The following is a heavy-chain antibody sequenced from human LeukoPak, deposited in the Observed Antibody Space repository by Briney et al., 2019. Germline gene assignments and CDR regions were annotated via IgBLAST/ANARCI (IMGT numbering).Heavy chain of an antibody. D-gene: IGHD6-13*01. CDR2: VDPEGGET. J-gene: IGHJ4*02. V-gene: IGHV1-69-2*01. CDR1: GYTFTDYY. Sequence: ASVKVSCKVSGYTFTDYYMHWVQQAPGKGLEGMGLVDPEGGETIYAEKFQGRVTITADTSTDTAYMELSSLRSEDTAVYYCAFTAAGGDFDYWGQGTLVTVSS. CDR3: AFTAAGGDFDY.